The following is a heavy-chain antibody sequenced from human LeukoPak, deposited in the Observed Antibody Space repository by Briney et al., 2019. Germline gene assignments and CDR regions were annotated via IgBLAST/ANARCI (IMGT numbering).Heavy chain of an antibody. Sequence: GGSLRLSRAASGFTFSNYAMHWVRQAPGKGLEWVAAISYDGSDKYYADSVKGRFTISRDNSKNTLYLQMNSLRVEDTAVYYCKEVDYWGQGTLVTVSS. CDR3: KEVDY. CDR2: ISYDGSDK. CDR1: GFTFSNYA. J-gene: IGHJ4*02. V-gene: IGHV3-30*04.